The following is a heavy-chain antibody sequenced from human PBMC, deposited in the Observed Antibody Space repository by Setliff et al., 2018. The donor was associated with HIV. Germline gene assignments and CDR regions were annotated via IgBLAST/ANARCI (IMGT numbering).Heavy chain of an antibody. J-gene: IGHJ3*02. Sequence: ASVKVSCKASGYTFTSYGISWVRQAPGQGPEWMGWLSAYNGNTNYAQKLQGRVTMTTDTSTSTAYMELRSLRSDATAVYYCARDRELAVAGTIDAFDIWGQGTMVTVSS. CDR1: GYTFTSYG. D-gene: IGHD6-19*01. CDR3: ARDRELAVAGTIDAFDI. CDR2: LSAYNGNT. V-gene: IGHV1-18*01.